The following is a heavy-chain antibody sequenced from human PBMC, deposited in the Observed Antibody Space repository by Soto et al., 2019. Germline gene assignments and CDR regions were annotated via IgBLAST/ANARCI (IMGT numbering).Heavy chain of an antibody. J-gene: IGHJ4*02. Sequence: QVQLVQSGAEVKKPGASVKVSCKASGYTFTSYYMHWVRQAPGQGLEWMGIINPSGGSTSYAQKFQGRVTMTRDTSTSTVYMELSSLRSEDTAVYYCARDVLLWFGELRPSNHFDYWGQGTLVTVSS. D-gene: IGHD3-10*01. CDR1: GYTFTSYY. CDR3: ARDVLLWFGELRPSNHFDY. CDR2: INPSGGST. V-gene: IGHV1-46*03.